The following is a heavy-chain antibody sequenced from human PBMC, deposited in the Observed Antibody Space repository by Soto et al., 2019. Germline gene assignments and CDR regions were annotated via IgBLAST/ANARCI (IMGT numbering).Heavy chain of an antibody. D-gene: IGHD2-15*01. CDR3: AARHCGGGSCYSYEDAFES. V-gene: IGHV1-58*01. J-gene: IGHJ3*02. Sequence: SVKVSCKASGFTFKSSTVQWVRQARGQRLEWIGWIAVGSGNTKYAQLFQDRVAITRDLSTSTAYMELSSLRSEDTAVYYCAARHCGGGSCYSYEDAFESWGQGTMVTVSS. CDR1: GFTFKSST. CDR2: IAVGSGNT.